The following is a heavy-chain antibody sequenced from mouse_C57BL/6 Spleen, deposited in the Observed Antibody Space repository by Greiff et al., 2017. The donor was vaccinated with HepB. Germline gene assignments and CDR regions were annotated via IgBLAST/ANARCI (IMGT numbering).Heavy chain of an antibody. Sequence: QVQLQQSGAELVKPGASVKMSCKASGYTFTTYPIEWMKQNHGKSLEWIGNFHPYNDDTKYNEKFKGKATLTVEKSSSTVYLELSRLTSDDSAVYYCASGHYYGSSHWYFDVWGTGTTVTVSS. D-gene: IGHD1-1*01. V-gene: IGHV1-47*01. CDR2: FHPYNDDT. J-gene: IGHJ1*03. CDR1: GYTFTTYP. CDR3: ASGHYYGSSHWYFDV.